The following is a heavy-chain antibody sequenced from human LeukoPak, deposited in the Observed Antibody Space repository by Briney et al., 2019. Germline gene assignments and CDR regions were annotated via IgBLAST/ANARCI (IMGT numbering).Heavy chain of an antibody. V-gene: IGHV3-30*01. J-gene: IGHJ6*03. Sequence: PGGSLRLSCAASGFTFSSYAMHWVRQAPGKGLEWVAVISYDGSNKYYADSVKGRFTISRDNSKNTLYLQMNSLRAEDTAVYYCACSRYYYYYYMDVWGKGTTVTVSS. D-gene: IGHD6-13*01. CDR2: ISYDGSNK. CDR1: GFTFSSYA. CDR3: ACSRYYYYYYMDV.